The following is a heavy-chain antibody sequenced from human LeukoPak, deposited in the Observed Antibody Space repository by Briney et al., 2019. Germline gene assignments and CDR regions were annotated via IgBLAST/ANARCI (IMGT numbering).Heavy chain of an antibody. CDR1: GYSISTGYY. J-gene: IGHJ5*02. V-gene: IGHV4-38-2*02. D-gene: IGHD4-17*01. CDR2: FYHGGST. Sequence: KASETLSLTCTVSGYSISTGYYWDWIRQPPGKGLEWIGTFYHGGSTYYNPSLKSRVTISVDTSKNQFSLKLSSVTAADTAVYYCARDFGDYGDLLGINWFDPWGQGTLVTVSS. CDR3: ARDFGDYGDLLGINWFDP.